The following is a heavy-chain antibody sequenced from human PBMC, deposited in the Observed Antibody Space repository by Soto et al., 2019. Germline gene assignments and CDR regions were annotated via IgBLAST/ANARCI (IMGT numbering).Heavy chain of an antibody. CDR3: ARSVEIYIYGLRGGHFDN. J-gene: IGHJ4*02. V-gene: IGHV3-53*01. Sequence: EVQLVESGGGLIQPGESLRLSCAASGFTVSSNYMSWVRQAPGKGLEWVSVIYSGGSTNYADSVQGRFTISRDNSKNTLYLQMNSRRAEETAVYDCARSVEIYIYGLRGGHFDNWGQGPLATVSS. D-gene: IGHD5-18*01. CDR1: GFTVSSNY. CDR2: IYSGGST.